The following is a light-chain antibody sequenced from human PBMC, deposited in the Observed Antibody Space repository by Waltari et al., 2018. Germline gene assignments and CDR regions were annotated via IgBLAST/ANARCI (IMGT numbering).Light chain of an antibody. J-gene: IGKJ2*01. CDR1: QSLVYSDGNTY. CDR2: KVS. CDR3: MQGTHLYT. Sequence: DVVMTQSPLSLPVTLGQPASISCRSSQSLVYSDGNTYLNWFQQRPGQSPRRLIYKVSNRDSGVPDRFSGSGSGTDFTLKISRVEAEDVGVYYCMQGTHLYTFGRGPSWRSN. V-gene: IGKV2-30*01.